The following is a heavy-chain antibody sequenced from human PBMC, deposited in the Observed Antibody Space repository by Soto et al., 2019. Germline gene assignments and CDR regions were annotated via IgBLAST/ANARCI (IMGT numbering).Heavy chain of an antibody. D-gene: IGHD4-17*01. CDR2: TYYRSKWYN. CDR1: GDSVSSNSAA. J-gene: IGHJ6*02. V-gene: IGHV6-1*01. CDR3: ARSETTVYYYYYGMDV. Sequence: SQTLSLTCAISGDSVSSNSAAWNWIRQSPSRGLEWLGRTYYRSKWYNDYAVSVKSRITINPDTSKNQFSLQLNSVTPEDTAVYYCARSETTVYYYYYGMDVWGQGTTVTVSS.